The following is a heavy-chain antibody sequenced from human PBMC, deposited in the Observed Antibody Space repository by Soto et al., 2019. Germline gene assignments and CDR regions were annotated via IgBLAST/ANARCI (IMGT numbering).Heavy chain of an antibody. CDR3: ARGTEYYDFWSGYYSDYYYGMDV. J-gene: IGHJ6*02. CDR1: GHSISSRCYY. V-gene: IGHV4-39*01. Sequence: PPETLSLTCNVSGHSISSRCYYWVWIRQPPEKGLEGIGSIYYSGSTYYNPSLKSRVTISVDTSKNQFSLKLSSVTAADTAVYYCARGTEYYDFWSGYYSDYYYGMDVWGQGTTVT. D-gene: IGHD3-3*01. CDR2: IYYSGST.